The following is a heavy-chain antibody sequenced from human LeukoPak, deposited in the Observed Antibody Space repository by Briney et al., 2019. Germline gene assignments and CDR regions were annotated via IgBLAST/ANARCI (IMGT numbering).Heavy chain of an antibody. D-gene: IGHD2-2*01. V-gene: IGHV1-2*06. Sequence: ASVKVPCKASGYTFTGYYMHWVRQAPGQGLEWMGRINPNSGGTNYAQKFQGRVTMTRDTSISTAYMELSRLRSDDTAVYYCVSICSTTSCLLDYWGQGTLVTVSS. J-gene: IGHJ4*02. CDR1: GYTFTGYY. CDR2: INPNSGGT. CDR3: VSICSTTSCLLDY.